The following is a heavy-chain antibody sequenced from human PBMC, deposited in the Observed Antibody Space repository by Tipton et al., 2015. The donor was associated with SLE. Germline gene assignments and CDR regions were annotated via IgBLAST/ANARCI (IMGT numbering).Heavy chain of an antibody. CDR1: GGSISSDIYY. D-gene: IGHD3-3*01. Sequence: TLSLTCTVSGGSISSDIYYWSWIRQPAGKGLEWIGRIYTSGSTNYNPSLKSRVTISVDTSKNQFSLKLSSVTAADTAVYYCAREATSVTIFGLDYWGQGTLVTVSS. J-gene: IGHJ4*02. CDR3: AREATSVTIFGLDY. V-gene: IGHV4-61*02. CDR2: IYTSGST.